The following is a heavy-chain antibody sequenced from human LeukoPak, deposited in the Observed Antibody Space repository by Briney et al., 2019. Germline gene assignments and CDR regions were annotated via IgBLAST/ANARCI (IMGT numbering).Heavy chain of an antibody. Sequence: GRSLRLSCAASGFTFDDYAMHWVRQAPGKGLEWVSGISWNSGSIGYADSVKGRFTIPRDNAKNSLYLQMNSLRAEDMALYYCAKGIYGDSRGNAFDIWGQGTMVTVSS. J-gene: IGHJ3*02. CDR3: AKGIYGDSRGNAFDI. D-gene: IGHD4-17*01. CDR2: ISWNSGSI. V-gene: IGHV3-9*03. CDR1: GFTFDDYA.